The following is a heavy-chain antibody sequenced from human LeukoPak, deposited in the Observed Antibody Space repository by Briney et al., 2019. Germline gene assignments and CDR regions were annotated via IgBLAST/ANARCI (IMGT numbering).Heavy chain of an antibody. CDR3: ARGRSGSYWAFDY. Sequence: SETLSLTCAVSGGSLSGYYWTWIRQPPGKGLEWIGEINHSGSTNYNPSLKSRVTISVDTSKNQFSLKLSSVTAADTAVYYCARGRSGSYWAFDYWGQGTLVTVSS. CDR1: GGSLSGYY. CDR2: INHSGST. J-gene: IGHJ4*02. D-gene: IGHD1-26*01. V-gene: IGHV4-34*01.